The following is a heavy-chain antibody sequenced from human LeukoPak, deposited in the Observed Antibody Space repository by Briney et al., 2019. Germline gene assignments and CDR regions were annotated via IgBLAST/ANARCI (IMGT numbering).Heavy chain of an antibody. J-gene: IGHJ4*02. CDR2: LGSAGDT. Sequence: PGGSLRLSCAASGFTFSRYDMHWVRQSAGRGLEWVSGLGSAGDTFYPASVKGRFTISRENAKKSLYLQMNSLRAEDTAVYYCARDRGGRTGLDDWGQGTLVTVSS. D-gene: IGHD2-15*01. CDR3: ARDRGGRTGLDD. CDR1: GFTFSRYD. V-gene: IGHV3-13*04.